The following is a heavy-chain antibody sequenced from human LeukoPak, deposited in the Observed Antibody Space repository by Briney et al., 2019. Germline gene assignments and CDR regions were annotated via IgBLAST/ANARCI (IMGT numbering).Heavy chain of an antibody. Sequence: PSETLSLTCTVSGGSISSYYLSWIRQPPGKGLEWIGYIYYSGSTNYNPSLKSRVTISVDKSNNQFSLKLGSEPAVDTAVYYCARLDAAESYYYYGMDVWGQGTTVTVSS. V-gene: IGHV4-59*08. CDR3: ARLDAAESYYYYGMDV. CDR2: IYYSGST. D-gene: IGHD2-15*01. CDR1: GGSISSYY. J-gene: IGHJ6*02.